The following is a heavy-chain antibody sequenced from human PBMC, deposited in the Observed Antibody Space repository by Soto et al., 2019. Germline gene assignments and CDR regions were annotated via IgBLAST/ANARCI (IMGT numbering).Heavy chain of an antibody. V-gene: IGHV4-34*01. CDR2: INHSGST. J-gene: IGHJ6*03. CDR3: ARGPRITMVRGVRGYYYYYYMDV. CDR1: GGSFSGYY. Sequence: PSETLSLTCAVYGGSFSGYYWSWIRQPPGKGLEWIGEINHSGSTNYNPSLKSRVTISVDTSKNQFSLKLSSVTAAGTAVYYCARGPRITMVRGVRGYYYYYYMDVWGKGTTVTVSS. D-gene: IGHD3-10*01.